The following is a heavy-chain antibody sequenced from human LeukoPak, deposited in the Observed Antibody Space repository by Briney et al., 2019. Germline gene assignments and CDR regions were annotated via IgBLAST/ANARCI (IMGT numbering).Heavy chain of an antibody. CDR1: GGTFKNYA. Sequence: GASVKVSCKASGGTFKNYAISWVRQAPGQGLEWVGGVMPIFGTANYSQNFQGRLTISTDESTNTAFLELSSLRSEDTAIYFCARSYLVFNWFDPRGQGTLVTVSS. CDR2: VMPIFGTA. V-gene: IGHV1-69*05. J-gene: IGHJ5*02. CDR3: ARSYLVFNWFDP. D-gene: IGHD2-8*01.